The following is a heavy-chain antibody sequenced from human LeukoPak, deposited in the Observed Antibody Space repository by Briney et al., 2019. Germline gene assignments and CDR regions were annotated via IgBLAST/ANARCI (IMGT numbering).Heavy chain of an antibody. J-gene: IGHJ6*04. D-gene: IGHD1-1*01. CDR1: GFTFSSYA. CDR3: AKKERGNYYYYGMDV. V-gene: IGHV3-30*18. CDR2: ISYDGSNK. Sequence: GGSLRLSCAASGFTFSSYAMHWVRQAPGKGLEWVAVISYDGSNKYYADSVKGPFPISRDNSKNTLYLQMNSLRAEDTAVYYCAKKERGNYYYYGMDVWGKGNRVTVSS.